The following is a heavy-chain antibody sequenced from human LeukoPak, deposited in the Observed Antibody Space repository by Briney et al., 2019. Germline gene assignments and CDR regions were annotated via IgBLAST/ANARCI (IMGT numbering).Heavy chain of an antibody. V-gene: IGHV3-48*01. CDR2: ISSSSNTI. CDR1: GFTFSAYN. Sequence: PGGSLRLSCAASGFTFSAYNMNWVRQAPGKGLEWVSYISSSSNTIYYADSVKGRFTISRDNAKNSLYLQMNSLRAEDTAVYYCAREGQLGSGSYYSDPSDAFDIWGQGTMVTVSS. D-gene: IGHD3-10*01. J-gene: IGHJ3*02. CDR3: AREGQLGSGSYYSDPSDAFDI.